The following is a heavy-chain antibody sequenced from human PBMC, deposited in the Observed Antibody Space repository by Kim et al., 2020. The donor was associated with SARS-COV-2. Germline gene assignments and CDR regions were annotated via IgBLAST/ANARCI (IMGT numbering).Heavy chain of an antibody. CDR2: FDPEDGET. J-gene: IGHJ3*02. Sequence: ASVKVSCKVSGYTLTELSMHWVRQAPGKGLEWMGGFDPEDGETIYAQKFQGRVTMTEDTSTDTAYMELSSLRSEDTAVYYCATWNGETYYYDSSGFDAFDIWGQGTMVTVSS. CDR3: ATWNGETYYYDSSGFDAFDI. V-gene: IGHV1-24*01. CDR1: GYTLTELS. D-gene: IGHD3-22*01.